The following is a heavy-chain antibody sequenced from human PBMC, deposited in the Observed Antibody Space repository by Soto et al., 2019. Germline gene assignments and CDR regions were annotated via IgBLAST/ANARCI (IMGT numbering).Heavy chain of an antibody. CDR1: GFTFSSYE. J-gene: IGHJ5*02. V-gene: IGHV3-48*03. D-gene: IGHD1-26*01. CDR3: ARERLVGATYNWFDP. CDR2: ISSSGSTI. Sequence: GGSLRLSCAASGFTFSSYEMNWVRQAPGKGLEWVSYISSSGSTIYYADSVKGRFTISRDNAKNSLYLQMNSLRAEDTAVYYCARERLVGATYNWFDPWGQGTLVTVSS.